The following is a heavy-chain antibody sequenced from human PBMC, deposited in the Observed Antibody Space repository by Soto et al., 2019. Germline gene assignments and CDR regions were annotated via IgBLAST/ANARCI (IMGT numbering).Heavy chain of an antibody. D-gene: IGHD2-2*01. CDR3: ARGGAVVVPGAVDRHNWFDP. CDR1: GGTFSSYS. V-gene: IGHV1-69*02. J-gene: IGHJ5*02. Sequence: QVQLVQSGAEVKKPGSSVTVSCEASGGTFSSYSFSWVRQAPGQGLEWMGRVIPILGMANYAQKFQGRVTMTADKSTSTVYMELSSLRSEDTAVYYCARGGAVVVPGAVDRHNWFDPWGQGTLVTVSS. CDR2: VIPILGMA.